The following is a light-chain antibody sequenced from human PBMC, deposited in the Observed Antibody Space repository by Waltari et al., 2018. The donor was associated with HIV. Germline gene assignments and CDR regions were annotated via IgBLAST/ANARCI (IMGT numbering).Light chain of an antibody. CDR2: AAS. CDR1: QGISNY. V-gene: IGKV1-27*01. CDR3: QKYDSAPRT. J-gene: IGKJ1*01. Sequence: DIQMTQSPSSLSASVGDRVTITCRASQGISNYLACYQQKPGKIPKLLIYAASSLHSGVPSRFSGSGSATDFTLTIDGLQPEDVATYYCQKYDSAPRTFGQGTKVEI.